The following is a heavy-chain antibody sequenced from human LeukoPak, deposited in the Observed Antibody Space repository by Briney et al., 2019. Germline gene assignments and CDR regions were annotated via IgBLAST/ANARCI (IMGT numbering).Heavy chain of an antibody. Sequence: SETLSLTCTVSGGSISSSAYHWGWIRQPPGKGLEWIGSIHIGGSTYYNPSFKSRVTISVDTSKNQLSLKLSSVTAADTAVYSCAGFTFFRGVITFDYWGQGTLVTVSS. CDR3: AGFTFFRGVITFDY. J-gene: IGHJ4*02. CDR1: GGSISSSAYH. CDR2: IHIGGST. D-gene: IGHD3-10*01. V-gene: IGHV4-39*01.